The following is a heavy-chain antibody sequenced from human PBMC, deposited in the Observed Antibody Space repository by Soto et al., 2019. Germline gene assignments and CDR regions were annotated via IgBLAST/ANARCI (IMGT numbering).Heavy chain of an antibody. CDR1: GGSISSGGYY. D-gene: IGHD4-17*01. V-gene: IGHV4-31*03. Sequence: QVQLQESGPGLVKPSQTLSLTCTVSGGSISSGGYYWSWIRQHPGKGLEWIGYIYYSGSTYYNPSLKIRVTISVDPSKNQFSLKLSSVTAADTAVYYCAREDGAKNWFDPWGQGTLVTVSS. CDR3: AREDGAKNWFDP. J-gene: IGHJ5*02. CDR2: IYYSGST.